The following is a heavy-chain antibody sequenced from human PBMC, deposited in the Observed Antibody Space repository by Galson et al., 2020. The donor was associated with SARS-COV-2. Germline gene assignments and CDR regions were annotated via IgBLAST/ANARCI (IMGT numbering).Heavy chain of an antibody. CDR3: ARDKWTYDNTVFSDY. CDR2: ITAGGSYI. CDR1: GFTFSSYT. D-gene: IGHD3-9*01. Sequence: GESLKISCAASGFTFSSYTMTWVRQAPGKGLEWVSSITAGGSYIYYADSVRGRFTISRDNPKKSLYLQINNLRAEDTGIYFCARDKWTYDNTVFSDYWGQGTRVAVAS. V-gene: IGHV3-21*01. J-gene: IGHJ4*02.